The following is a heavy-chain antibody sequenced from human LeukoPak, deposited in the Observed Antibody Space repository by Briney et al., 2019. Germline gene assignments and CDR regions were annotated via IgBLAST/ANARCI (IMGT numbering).Heavy chain of an antibody. Sequence: GGSLRLSCAASGFTFSSYAMSWVRQAPGKGLEWVSAISGSGGSTYYADSVKGRFTISRDNSKNTLYLQMNSLRAEDTAVYYCANGQIGIAMAGSGDYWGQGTLVTVSS. CDR2: ISGSGGST. CDR3: ANGQIGIAMAGSGDY. CDR1: GFTFSSYA. J-gene: IGHJ4*02. V-gene: IGHV3-23*01. D-gene: IGHD6-19*01.